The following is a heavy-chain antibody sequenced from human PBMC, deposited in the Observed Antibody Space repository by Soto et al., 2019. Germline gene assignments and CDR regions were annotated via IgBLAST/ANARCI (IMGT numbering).Heavy chain of an antibody. J-gene: IGHJ4*02. CDR3: ARDAYYDFWSGYYTFDY. CDR1: GFTFSSYA. V-gene: IGHV3-23*01. Sequence: PGGSLRLSCAASGFTFSSYAMSWVRQAPGKGLEWVSAISGSGGSTYYADSVKGRFTISRDNSKNTLYLQMNSLRAEDTAVYYCARDAYYDFWSGYYTFDYWGQGTLVTVSS. CDR2: ISGSGGST. D-gene: IGHD3-3*01.